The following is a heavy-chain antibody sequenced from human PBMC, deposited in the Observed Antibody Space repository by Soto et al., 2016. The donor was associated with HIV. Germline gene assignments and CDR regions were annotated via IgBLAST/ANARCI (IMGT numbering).Heavy chain of an antibody. J-gene: IGHJ3*02. CDR1: GGTFSSYA. V-gene: IGHV1-69*01. CDR3: VSVATIGDAFDI. D-gene: IGHD5-12*01. CDR2: IIPIFGTA. Sequence: QVQLVQSGAEVKKPGASVKVSCKASGGTFSSYAISWVRQAPGQGLEWMGGIIPIFGTANYAQKFQGRVTITADESTSTAYMELSSLRSEDTAVYYCVSVATIGDAFDIWGQGTMVTVSS.